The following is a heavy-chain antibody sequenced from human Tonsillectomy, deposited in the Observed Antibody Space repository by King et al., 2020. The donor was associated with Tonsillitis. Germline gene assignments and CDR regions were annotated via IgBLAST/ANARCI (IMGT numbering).Heavy chain of an antibody. J-gene: IGHJ4*02. CDR3: AREVPWYDSRGYATLFDY. CDR1: GGSISSYY. CDR2: VYYSGST. D-gene: IGHD3-22*01. Sequence: LQLQESGPGLVKPSETLSLTCTVSGGSISSYYWSWLRQPPGKGLEWIGNVYYSGSTNYNPSLKSRVTISVDTSKNQFSLKLNSVTAADTAVYYCAREVPWYDSRGYATLFDYWGQGTLVTVSS. V-gene: IGHV4-59*01.